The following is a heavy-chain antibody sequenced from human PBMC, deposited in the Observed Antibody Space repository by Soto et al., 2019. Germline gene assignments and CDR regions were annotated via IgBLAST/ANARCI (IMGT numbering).Heavy chain of an antibody. CDR1: GFTFSTYA. V-gene: IGHV3-23*01. CDR2: LSGSGSST. CDR3: AKDNRYDFWSGYANWFDP. J-gene: IGHJ5*02. Sequence: PGGSLRLSCAASGFTFSTYAMSWVRQAPGKGLEWVSALSGSGSSTYYADSVKGRFTISRDNSKNTLYLQMNSLRAEDTAVYYCAKDNRYDFWSGYANWFDPWGQGTLVTVSS. D-gene: IGHD3-3*01.